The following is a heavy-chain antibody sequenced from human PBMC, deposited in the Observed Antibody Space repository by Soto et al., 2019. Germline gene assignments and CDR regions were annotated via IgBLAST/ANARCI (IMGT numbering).Heavy chain of an antibody. J-gene: IGHJ6*02. D-gene: IGHD2-21*02. V-gene: IGHV1-69*13. Sequence: SVKVSCKASGGTFSSYAISWVRQAPGQGLEWMGGIIPIFGRANYAQKFQGRVTITADEATSTAYMELSSLRSEDTAVYYCAREILSPDFDCHGRDVWGQGTTVTVSS. CDR2: IIPIFGRA. CDR3: AREILSPDFDCHGRDV. CDR1: GGTFSSYA.